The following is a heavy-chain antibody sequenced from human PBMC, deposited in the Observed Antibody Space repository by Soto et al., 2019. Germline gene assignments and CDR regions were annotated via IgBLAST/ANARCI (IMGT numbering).Heavy chain of an antibody. CDR3: ARESYDSTGYYSRWFDP. D-gene: IGHD3-22*01. J-gene: IGHJ5*02. V-gene: IGHV4-61*01. CDR1: GGSVRSDYYY. CDR2: IYYSENT. Sequence: SETLSLTCTVSGGSVRSDYYYWSWIRQPPGKGPEWIGCIYYSENTNYNPSLKSRVTISIDTSKNQFSLKLNSVTAADTAVYYCARESYDSTGYYSRWFDPWGQGTLVTVSS.